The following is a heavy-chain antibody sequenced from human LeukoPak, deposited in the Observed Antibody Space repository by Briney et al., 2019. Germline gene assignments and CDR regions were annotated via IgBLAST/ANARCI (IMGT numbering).Heavy chain of an antibody. V-gene: IGHV1-2*02. Sequence: ASVKVSCKASGYTFTGYYMHWVRQAPGQGLEWMGWINPNSGGTNYAQKFQGRVTMTRDTSISTAYLQWSSLKASDTAMYYCASITSGWYQAGYWGQGTLVTVSS. CDR1: GYTFTGYY. CDR2: INPNSGGT. J-gene: IGHJ4*02. CDR3: ASITSGWYQAGY. D-gene: IGHD6-19*01.